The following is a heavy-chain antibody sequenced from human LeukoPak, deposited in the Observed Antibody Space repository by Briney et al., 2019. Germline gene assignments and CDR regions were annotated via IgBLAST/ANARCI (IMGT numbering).Heavy chain of an antibody. J-gene: IGHJ4*02. Sequence: GGSLRLSCAASGFTFSSYWMSWVRQAPGKGLEWVANIKEDGSDKYYMDSVKGRFTISRDDAKNSLYLQMNSLRAEDTAVYYCARDRGYLTFDYWGQGTLVTVSS. V-gene: IGHV3-7*01. D-gene: IGHD3-22*01. CDR3: ARDRGYLTFDY. CDR1: GFTFSSYW. CDR2: IKEDGSDK.